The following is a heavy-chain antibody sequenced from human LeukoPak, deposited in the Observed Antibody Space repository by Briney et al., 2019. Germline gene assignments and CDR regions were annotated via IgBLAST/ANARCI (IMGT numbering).Heavy chain of an antibody. CDR2: INHSGST. J-gene: IGHJ4*02. CDR3: ARGEFGTGIFEY. CDR1: GGSFSGYY. Sequence: PSETLSLTCAVYGGSFSGYYWSWIRQPPGKGLEWIGEINHSGSTNYNPSLKSRVTMSVDTSKTQFSLRLSSVTAADTAVYYCARGEFGTGIFEYWGQGALVTVSS. D-gene: IGHD1-14*01. V-gene: IGHV4-34*01.